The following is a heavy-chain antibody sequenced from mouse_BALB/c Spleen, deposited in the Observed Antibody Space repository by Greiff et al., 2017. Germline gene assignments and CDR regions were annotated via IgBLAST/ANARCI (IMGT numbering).Heavy chain of an antibody. D-gene: IGHD1-1*01. J-gene: IGHJ1*01. CDR3: ARAVVAPRYWSFDV. CDR2: IYYSGTI. Sequence: EVKLQESGPGLVKPSQTVSLTCTVTGISITTGNYRWSWIRQFPGNKLEWIGYIYYSGTITYNPSLTSRTTITRDTSKNQFFLEMNSLTAEDTATYYCARAVVAPRYWSFDVWGAGTTVTVSS. V-gene: IGHV3-5*02. CDR1: GISITTGNYR.